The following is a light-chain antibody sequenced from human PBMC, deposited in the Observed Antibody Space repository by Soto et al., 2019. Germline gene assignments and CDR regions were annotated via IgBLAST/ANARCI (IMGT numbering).Light chain of an antibody. CDR2: GAS. V-gene: IGKV3-15*01. J-gene: IGKJ5*01. Sequence: EILLTQSPASLSISPGESAALFCTASESIGNNLAWYQQKPGQVPRLLMYGASTRATGIPARFSGSGSGTEFTLTISNLQSEDFAVYYCQQYNTWPPTTFGQGTRLEIK. CDR1: ESIGNN. CDR3: QQYNTWPPTT.